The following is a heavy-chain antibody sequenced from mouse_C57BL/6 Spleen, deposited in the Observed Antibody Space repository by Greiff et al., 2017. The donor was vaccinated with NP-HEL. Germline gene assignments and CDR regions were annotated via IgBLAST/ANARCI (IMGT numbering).Heavy chain of an antibody. D-gene: IGHD1-1*01. CDR1: GYTFTSYG. J-gene: IGHJ2*01. V-gene: IGHV1-81*01. CDR2: IYPRSGNT. CDR3: ARQGSSSPYYFDY. Sequence: LEESGAELARPGASVKLSCKASGYTFTSYGISWVKQSTGQGLEWIGEIYPRSGNTYYNEKFKGKATLTADKSSSTAYMELRSQTSEDSAVYFCARQGSSSPYYFDYWGQGTTLTVSS.